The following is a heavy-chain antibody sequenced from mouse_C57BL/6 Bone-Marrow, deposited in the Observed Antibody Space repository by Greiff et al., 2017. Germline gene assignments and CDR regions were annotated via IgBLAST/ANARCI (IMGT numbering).Heavy chain of an antibody. V-gene: IGHV1-55*01. J-gene: IGHJ4*01. CDR1: GYTFTSYW. CDR3: ARDYYGRGTLYAMDY. Sequence: QVQLQQSGAELVKPGASVKMSCKASGYTFTSYWITWVKQRPGQGLEWIGDIYPGSGSTNYNEKFKSKATLTVDTSSSTAYMQLSSLTSEDSAVYYCARDYYGRGTLYAMDYWGQGTSVTVSS. D-gene: IGHD1-1*01. CDR2: IYPGSGST.